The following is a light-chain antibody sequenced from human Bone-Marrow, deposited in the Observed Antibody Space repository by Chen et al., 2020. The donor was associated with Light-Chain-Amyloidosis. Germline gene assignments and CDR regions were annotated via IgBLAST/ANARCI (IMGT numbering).Light chain of an antibody. Sequence: QSALTPPSSVSASPGPSLPISSTGTSSDVVGDNHVSWYQQHPDKAPKLMIYEVTNRPSWVPDRFSGSKSDNTASLTISGLQTEDEADYFCSSYTITNTLVFGSGTRVTVL. CDR1: SSDVVGDNH. CDR2: EVT. CDR3: SSYTITNTLV. V-gene: IGLV2-14*01. J-gene: IGLJ1*01.